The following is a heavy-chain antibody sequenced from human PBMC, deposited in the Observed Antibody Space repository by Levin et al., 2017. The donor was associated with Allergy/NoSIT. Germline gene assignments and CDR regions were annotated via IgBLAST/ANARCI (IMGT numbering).Heavy chain of an antibody. D-gene: IGHD1-26*01. CDR1: GFTFSSYA. V-gene: IGHV3-30-3*01. Sequence: GESLKISCAASGFTFSSYAMHWVRQAPGKGLEWVAVISYDGSNKYYADSVKGRFTISRDNSKNTLYLQMNSLRAEDTAVYYCARDRSYYPPGSFDYWGQGTLVTVSS. J-gene: IGHJ4*02. CDR3: ARDRSYYPPGSFDY. CDR2: ISYDGSNK.